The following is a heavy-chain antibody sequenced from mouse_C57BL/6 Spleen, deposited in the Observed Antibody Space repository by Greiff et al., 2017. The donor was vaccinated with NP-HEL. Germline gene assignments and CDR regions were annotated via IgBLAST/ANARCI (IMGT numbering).Heavy chain of an antibody. Sequence: EVKLVESGPGLVKPSQSLSLTCSVTGYSITSGYYWNWIRQFPGNKLEWMGYISYDGSNNYNPSLKNRISITRDTSKNQFFLKLNSVTTEDTATYYCARDYDYDRVFDYWGQGTTLTVSS. CDR3: ARDYDYDRVFDY. CDR2: ISYDGSN. J-gene: IGHJ2*01. CDR1: GYSITSGYY. D-gene: IGHD2-4*01. V-gene: IGHV3-6*01.